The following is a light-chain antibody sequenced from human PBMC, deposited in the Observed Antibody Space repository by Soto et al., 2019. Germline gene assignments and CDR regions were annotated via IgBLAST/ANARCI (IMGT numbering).Light chain of an antibody. V-gene: IGLV2-14*01. Sequence: QSALTQPASVSGSPGQSITISCTGTSSDVGDYNYVSWYQQHPGKAPKLMIYDVNNRPSGVSNRFSGSKSGNMASLTISGLQAEDEADYYCSSYSSSSTLVVFGGGTKLTVL. CDR1: SSDVGDYNY. CDR3: SSYSSSSTLVV. CDR2: DVN. J-gene: IGLJ2*01.